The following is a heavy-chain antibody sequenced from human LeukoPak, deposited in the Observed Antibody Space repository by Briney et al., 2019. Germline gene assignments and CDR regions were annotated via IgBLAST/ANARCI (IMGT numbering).Heavy chain of an antibody. Sequence: QPGGSLRLSCAASGFTFSTYAMNWVRQAPGKGLEWVSVISGNGGGTYFADSVKGRFTISRDNRKNTLFLQMNSLRVDDMAIYYCAKSSRFYDSSPIDYWDQGTPVTVSS. J-gene: IGHJ4*02. CDR1: GFTFSTYA. CDR3: AKSSRFYDSSPIDY. D-gene: IGHD3-22*01. V-gene: IGHV3-23*01. CDR2: ISGNGGGT.